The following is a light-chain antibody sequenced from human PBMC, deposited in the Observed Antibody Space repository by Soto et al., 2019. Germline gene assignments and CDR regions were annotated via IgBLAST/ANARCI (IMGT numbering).Light chain of an antibody. Sequence: DIQMTQSPSTLSASVGDRVTITCRASQSISTWLAWYQQKPGKAPYLLIYKASSLEGGVPSRFSGSGSGTAFNITISSLQPDDFATYYCQQYNAYPLTFAGGTTVEIK. CDR1: QSISTW. CDR3: QQYNAYPLT. V-gene: IGKV1-5*03. CDR2: KAS. J-gene: IGKJ4*01.